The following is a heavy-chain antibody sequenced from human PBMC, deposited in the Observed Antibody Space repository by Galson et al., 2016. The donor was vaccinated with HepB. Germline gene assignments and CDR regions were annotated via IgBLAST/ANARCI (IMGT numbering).Heavy chain of an antibody. CDR2: VYRGRA. J-gene: IGHJ4*02. D-gene: IGHD1-7*01. CDR3: ARAGLGTKASFEY. CDR1: DGSINTSDFS. Sequence: SETLSLTCTVSDGSINTSDFSWGWIRQPPGKGLECIGTVYRGRAYYNPSLAGRVTISVGVSTDVFSLKLTSLPAADTAVYYCARAGLGTKASFEYWGQGTLVAVSS. V-gene: IGHV4-39*01.